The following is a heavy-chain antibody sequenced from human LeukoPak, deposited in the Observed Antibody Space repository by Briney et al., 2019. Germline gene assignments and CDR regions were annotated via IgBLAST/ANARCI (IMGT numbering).Heavy chain of an antibody. Sequence: ASVKVSCKASGYTFTGYYMHWVRQAPGQGREWMGWINPNSGGTNYAQKFQGRVTMTRDASISTAYMELSRLRSDDTAVYYCARDRGFAVVVAATFTFDYWGQGTLVTVSS. CDR2: INPNSGGT. CDR3: ARDRGFAVVVAATFTFDY. CDR1: GYTFTGYY. V-gene: IGHV1-2*02. J-gene: IGHJ4*02. D-gene: IGHD2-15*01.